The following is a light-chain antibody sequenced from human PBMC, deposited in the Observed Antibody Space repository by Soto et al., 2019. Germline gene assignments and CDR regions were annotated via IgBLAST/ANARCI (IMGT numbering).Light chain of an antibody. CDR2: DVS. J-gene: IGLJ2*01. Sequence: QSVLTQPASVSGSPGQSIAISCTGTSSDIGAYNYVSWYPHHPGKAPKLIIYDVSSRPSGVSNRFSGSKSGNAASLTISGLQADDEADYFCASYTAYNPLVVFGGGTKVTAL. CDR3: ASYTAYNPLVV. CDR1: SSDIGAYNY. V-gene: IGLV2-14*01.